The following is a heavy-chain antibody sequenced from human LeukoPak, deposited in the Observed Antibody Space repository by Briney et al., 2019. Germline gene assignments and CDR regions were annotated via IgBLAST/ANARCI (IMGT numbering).Heavy chain of an antibody. CDR2: IHHSGST. CDR1: GYSVSSAFH. Sequence: SETLSLTCGVSGYSVSSAFHWGWIRQPPGKGLEWIGSIHHSGSTFYNPSLKSRVTISVDTSKNLFSLKLTSVTAADTPAYYCARRWVRGVLDNWGQGTLVTVSS. CDR3: ARRWVRGVLDN. J-gene: IGHJ4*02. D-gene: IGHD3-10*01. V-gene: IGHV4-38-2*01.